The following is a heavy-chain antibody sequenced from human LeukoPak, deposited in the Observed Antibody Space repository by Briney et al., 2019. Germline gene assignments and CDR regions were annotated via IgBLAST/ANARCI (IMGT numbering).Heavy chain of an antibody. CDR2: IYYSGST. CDR3: ARGVSRGYTYGRYYMDV. J-gene: IGHJ6*03. CDR1: GGSISSYY. V-gene: IGHV4-59*01. D-gene: IGHD5-18*01. Sequence: SQTLSLTCTVSGGSISSYYWSWIRQPPGKGLEWIGYIYYSGSTNYNPSLKSRVTISLDTSKNQFSLKLSSVTAADTAVYYCARGVSRGYTYGRYYMDVWGKGTTVTVSS.